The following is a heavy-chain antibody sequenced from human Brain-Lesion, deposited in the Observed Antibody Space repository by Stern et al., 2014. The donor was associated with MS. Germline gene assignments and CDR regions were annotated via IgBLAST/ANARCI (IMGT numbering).Heavy chain of an antibody. J-gene: IGHJ4*02. CDR2: INRDGSTK. CDR3: TILSGPYDH. V-gene: IGHV3-74*02. CDR1: GFTFGNSW. D-gene: IGHD3-10*01. Sequence: EVQLVESGGGLVQPGGSLRLSCAASGFTFGNSWMHWVRQAPGKGLVRVSRINRDGSTKTHADSVKGRFTISRDNAKNTLYLQMSSLRAEDTAVYYCTILSGPYDHWGQGTLVTVSS.